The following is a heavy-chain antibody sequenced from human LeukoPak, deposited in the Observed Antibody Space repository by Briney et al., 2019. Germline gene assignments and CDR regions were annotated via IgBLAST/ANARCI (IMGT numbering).Heavy chain of an antibody. CDR1: GFTFSSYW. D-gene: IGHD3-22*01. J-gene: IGHJ4*02. CDR2: INSDGSST. Sequence: PGGSLRLSCAASGFTFSSYWMHWVRQAPGKGLVWVSRINSDGSSTTYADSVKGRFTISRDNAKNTLYLQMNSLRAEDTAMYYCVRQYSYDSSGYYPWDYWGQGTQVTVSS. CDR3: VRQYSYDSSGYYPWDY. V-gene: IGHV3-74*01.